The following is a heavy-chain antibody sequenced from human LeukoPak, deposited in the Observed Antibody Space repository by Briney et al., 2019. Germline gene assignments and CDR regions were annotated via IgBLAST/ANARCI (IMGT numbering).Heavy chain of an antibody. Sequence: PGGSLRLSCAASGFTFSNYDMNWVRQAPGKGLEWVAYISGSGYTIYYADSVKGRFTISRDNAKNSLYLQMNSLRAEDTAVYYCVRGDYGDYTLFDYWGQGTLVTVSS. D-gene: IGHD4-17*01. CDR2: ISGSGYTI. CDR3: VRGDYGDYTLFDY. V-gene: IGHV3-48*03. J-gene: IGHJ4*02. CDR1: GFTFSNYD.